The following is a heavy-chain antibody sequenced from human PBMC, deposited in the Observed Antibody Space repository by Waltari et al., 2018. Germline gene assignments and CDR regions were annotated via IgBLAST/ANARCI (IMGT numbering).Heavy chain of an antibody. CDR1: GFTLSNDY. V-gene: IGHV3-15*01. J-gene: IGHJ4*02. CDR2: IKNKIDGQTT. D-gene: IGHD3-10*01. CDR3: TTNFYGSGPFDY. Sequence: EVQLVEPGGGLLEPGGSLSLICAASGFTLSNDYMTWVRQAPGKGLEWVDHIKNKIDGQTTDYAATVRGRFTISRDDSKDTLYLQMNTLKTEDTAVYYCTTNFYGSGPFDYWGQGTLVTVSS.